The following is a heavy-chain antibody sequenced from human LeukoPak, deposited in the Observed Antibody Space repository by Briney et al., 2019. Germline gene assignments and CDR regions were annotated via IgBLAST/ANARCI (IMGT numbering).Heavy chain of an antibody. Sequence: ESLKIYRKSSGYSFTSYWSGWVRPLHGKGLEWMGIIYPGDSDTRYSPSFQGQVTISADKSISTAYLQWSSLKASDTAMYYCARRVTRSAFDIWGQGTMVTVSS. V-gene: IGHV5-51*01. J-gene: IGHJ3*02. CDR2: IYPGDSDT. D-gene: IGHD3-3*01. CDR3: ARRVTRSAFDI. CDR1: GYSFTSYW.